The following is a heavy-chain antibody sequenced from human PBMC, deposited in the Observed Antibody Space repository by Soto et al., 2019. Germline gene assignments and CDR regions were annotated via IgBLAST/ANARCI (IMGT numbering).Heavy chain of an antibody. CDR2: ISAGGSST. J-gene: IGHJ3*02. CDR1: GFTFSSYV. Sequence: GGSLRLSCAASGFTFSSYVMSWVRQAPGKGLEWVSTISAGGSSTYYADSVKGRFTISRDNSKNTLYLQMNSLRPEDTAVYYCAGDRDYLDAFDIWGQGTMVTVSS. D-gene: IGHD3-16*01. V-gene: IGHV3-23*01. CDR3: AGDRDYLDAFDI.